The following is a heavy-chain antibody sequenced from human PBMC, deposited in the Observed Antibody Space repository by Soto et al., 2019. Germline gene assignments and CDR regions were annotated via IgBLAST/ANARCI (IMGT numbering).Heavy chain of an antibody. D-gene: IGHD2-8*01. J-gene: IGHJ4*02. V-gene: IGHV3-48*02. CDR1: VFTFSFCR. CDR2: ISGSGDTE. CDR3: AKYCSSDVCFDY. Sequence: GCLRLSCASYVFTFSFCRMNWVRPAPGKGLEWVSFISGSGDTEYYADSVKGRFTISRDNAKNSLYLQMSSLRDEDTAVYYCAKYCSSDVCFDYWGQGTLVTVSS.